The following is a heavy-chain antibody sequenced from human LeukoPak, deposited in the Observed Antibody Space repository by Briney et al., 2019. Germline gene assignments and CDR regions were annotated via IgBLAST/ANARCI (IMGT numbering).Heavy chain of an antibody. CDR2: ISSSSSTI. CDR3: ARDIYYDSSGYYGSVY. CDR1: GFTFSSYS. D-gene: IGHD3-22*01. V-gene: IGHV3-48*04. J-gene: IGHJ4*02. Sequence: GSLRLSCAASGFTFSSYSMNWVRQAPGKGLEWVSYISSSSSTIYYADSVKGRFTISRDNAKNSLYLQMNSLRAEDTAVYYCARDIYYDSSGYYGSVYWGQGTLVTVSS.